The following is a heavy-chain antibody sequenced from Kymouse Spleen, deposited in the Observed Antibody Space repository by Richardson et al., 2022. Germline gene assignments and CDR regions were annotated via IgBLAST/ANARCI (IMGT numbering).Heavy chain of an antibody. CDR1: GFTFSNAW. CDR3: TTDRERYCSGGSCYYFDY. V-gene: IGHV3-15*01. D-gene: IGHD2-15*01. Sequence: EVQLVESGGGLVKPGGSLRLSCAASGFTFSNAWMSWVRQAPGKGLEWVGRIKSKTDGGTTDYAAPVKGRFTISRDDSKNTLYLQMNSLKTEDTAVYYCTTDRERYCSGGSCYYFDYWGQGTLVTVSS. J-gene: IGHJ4*02. CDR2: IKSKTDGGTT.